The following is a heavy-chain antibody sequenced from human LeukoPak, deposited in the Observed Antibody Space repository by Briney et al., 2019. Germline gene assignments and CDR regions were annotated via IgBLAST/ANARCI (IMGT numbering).Heavy chain of an antibody. CDR1: GFAFSDHG. J-gene: IGHJ6*03. CDR3: XRLXXYCSSTSCYKGYYXXYMDV. D-gene: IGHD2-2*02. V-gene: IGHV3-30*02. Sequence: GGSLRLSCAASGFAFSDHGMHWVRRIPGKGPEWLAFIRXDGSNTYYADSVRGRFTISRDNAKNSLYLQMNSLRAEDTAVYYXXRLXXYCSSTSCYKGYYXXYMDVWGKGTTVTVSS. CDR2: IRXDGSNT.